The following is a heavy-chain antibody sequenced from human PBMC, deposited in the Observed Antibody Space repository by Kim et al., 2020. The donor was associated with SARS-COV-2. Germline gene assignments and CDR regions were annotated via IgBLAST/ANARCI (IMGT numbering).Heavy chain of an antibody. J-gene: IGHJ4*02. D-gene: IGHD3-10*01. CDR2: MNPNSGNT. V-gene: IGHV1-8*01. CDR1: GYTFTSYD. CDR3: ARDLYGSGSYGY. Sequence: ASVKVSCKASGYTFTSYDINWVRQATGQGLEWMGWMNPNSGNTGYAQKFQGRVTMTRNTSISTAYMELSSLRSEDTAVYYCARDLYGSGSYGYWGQGTLVTVSS.